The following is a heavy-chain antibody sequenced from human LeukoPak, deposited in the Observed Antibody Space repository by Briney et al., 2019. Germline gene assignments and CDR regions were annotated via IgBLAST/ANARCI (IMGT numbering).Heavy chain of an antibody. V-gene: IGHV4-31*03. D-gene: IGHD2-21*01. J-gene: IGHJ4*02. CDR3: ARGARFFAYYDY. CDR1: DGSISGDNYY. CDR2: IYNGGTT. Sequence: PSETLSLTCTVSDGSISGDNYYWSWIRQLPGKSLEWIGYIYNGGTTYYNPSLKSRVIISVDTSKNQFSLKLKSVTAADTAMYYCARGARFFAYYDYWGQGTLVTVSS.